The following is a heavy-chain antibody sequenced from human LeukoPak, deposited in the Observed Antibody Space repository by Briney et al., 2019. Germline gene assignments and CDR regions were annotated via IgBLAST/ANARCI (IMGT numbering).Heavy chain of an antibody. CDR3: ARDQYDTWSRRGNFDS. J-gene: IGHJ4*02. Sequence: GGSLRLSCVASGFTFGKYWMSWVRQAPGKGLEWVANIKLDGSEKNYVDSGKGGFTISRDNPKNSLYLQMNRLRAEDPAVFYCARDQYDTWSRRGNFDSWGQGTLVTVSS. V-gene: IGHV3-7*03. CDR1: GFTFGKYW. D-gene: IGHD3-3*01. CDR2: IKLDGSEK.